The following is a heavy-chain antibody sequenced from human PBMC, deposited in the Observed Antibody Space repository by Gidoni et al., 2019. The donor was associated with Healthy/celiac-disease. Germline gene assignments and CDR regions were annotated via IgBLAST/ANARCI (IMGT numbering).Heavy chain of an antibody. V-gene: IGHV1-46*01. CDR1: GYTFTSYY. CDR2: SNPSGGST. D-gene: IGHD3-22*01. Sequence: QVQLVQSGAEVKKPGASVKVSCKASGYTFTSYYMHCVRQPPGQGLEWMGISNPSGGSTSYAQKFQGRVTMTRDTSTSTVYMELSSLRSEDTAVYYCARAITYYYDSSGYYYQAPGGDGMDVWGQGTTVTVSS. J-gene: IGHJ6*02. CDR3: ARAITYYYDSSGYYYQAPGGDGMDV.